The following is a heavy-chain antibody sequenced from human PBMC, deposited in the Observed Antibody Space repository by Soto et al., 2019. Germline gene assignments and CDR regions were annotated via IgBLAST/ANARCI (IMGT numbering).Heavy chain of an antibody. Sequence: GGSLRLSCTASGFTFGDYAMSWFRQAPGKGLEWVGFIRSKAYGGTTEYAASVKGRFTISRDDSKSIAYLQMNSLKTEDTAVYYCTRAASEGCSGGSCYSEGFYYGMDVWGQGTKVTVSS. V-gene: IGHV3-49*03. CDR3: TRAASEGCSGGSCYSEGFYYGMDV. J-gene: IGHJ6*02. D-gene: IGHD2-15*01. CDR1: GFTFGDYA. CDR2: IRSKAYGGTT.